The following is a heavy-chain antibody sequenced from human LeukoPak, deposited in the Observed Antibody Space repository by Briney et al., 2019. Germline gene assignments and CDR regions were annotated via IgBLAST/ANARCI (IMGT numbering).Heavy chain of an antibody. Sequence: GGSLRLSCAASRFTFSSYGMSWVRQAPGKGLEWVSSISGSGGSTYYADSVKGRFTISRDNSKNTLYLQMNSLRAEDTAVYYCADYCPGAFDDWGQGTLVTGSS. D-gene: IGHD4/OR15-4a*01. CDR1: RFTFSSYG. CDR2: ISGSGGST. J-gene: IGHJ4*02. V-gene: IGHV3-23*01. CDR3: ADYCPGAFDD.